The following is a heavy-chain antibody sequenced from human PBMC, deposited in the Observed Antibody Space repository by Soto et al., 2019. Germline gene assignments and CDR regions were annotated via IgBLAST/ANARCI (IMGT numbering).Heavy chain of an antibody. CDR1: GGSITSSSYY. J-gene: IGHJ4*02. CDR3: ARQRTTVVTQAYFDH. V-gene: IGHV4-39*01. CDR2: IYYSGRS. D-gene: IGHD4-17*01. Sequence: LSLTCTVSGGSITSSSYYWGWIRQPPGKGLEWIGGIYYSGRSYYNPSLKSRVTMSVDTSKNQFSLTLNSVTAADAAVYYCARQRTTVVTQAYFDHWGQGTLVTVSS.